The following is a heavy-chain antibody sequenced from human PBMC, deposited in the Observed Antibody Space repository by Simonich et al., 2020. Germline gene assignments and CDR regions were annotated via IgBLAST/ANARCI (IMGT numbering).Heavy chain of an antibody. CDR3: ARATRIAAAGYFDY. D-gene: IGHD6-13*01. CDR2: IYHSGST. CDR1: GYSISSGYY. J-gene: IGHJ4*02. V-gene: IGHV4-38-2*01. Sequence: QVQLQESGPGLVKPSETLSLTCAVSGYSISSGYYWGWTRQPAGKGLEWIGSIYHSGSTYYNPSLKSRVTISVDTSKNQFSLKLSSVTAADTAVYYCARATRIAAAGYFDYWGQGTLVTVSS.